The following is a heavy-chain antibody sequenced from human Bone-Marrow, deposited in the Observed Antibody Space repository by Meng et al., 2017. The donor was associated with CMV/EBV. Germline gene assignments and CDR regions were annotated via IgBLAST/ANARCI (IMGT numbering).Heavy chain of an antibody. D-gene: IGHD6-13*01. CDR1: GFTFSSCW. J-gene: IGHJ6*02. CDR2: IKQDGSEK. CDR3: ARDRAGEYSSSWPYYYYGMDV. V-gene: IGHV3-7*01. Sequence: GESLKISCAASGFTFSSCWMSWVRQAPGKGLEWVANIKQDGSEKYYVDSVKGRFTISRDNAKNSLYLQMNSLRAEDTAVYYCARDRAGEYSSSWPYYYYGMDVWGQGTTVTGSS.